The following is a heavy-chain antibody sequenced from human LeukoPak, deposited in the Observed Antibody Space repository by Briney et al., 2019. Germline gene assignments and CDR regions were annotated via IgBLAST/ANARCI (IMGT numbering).Heavy chain of an antibody. V-gene: IGHV1-8*02. D-gene: IGHD6-6*01. J-gene: IGHJ4*02. CDR2: MNPNSGNT. CDR3: ASGDSSSPGGDY. Sequence: ASVKVSCKASGYTFTGYYIHWVRQATGQGLEWMGWMNPNSGNTGYAQKFQGRVTMTRNTSISTAYMELSSLRSEDTAVYYCASGDSSSPGGDYWGQGTLVTVSS. CDR1: GYTFTGYY.